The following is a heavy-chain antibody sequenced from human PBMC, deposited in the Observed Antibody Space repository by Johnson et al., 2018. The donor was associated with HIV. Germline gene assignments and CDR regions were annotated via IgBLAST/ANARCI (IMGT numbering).Heavy chain of an antibody. V-gene: IGHV3-30-3*01. CDR2: ISYDGSSK. Sequence: QVQLVESGGGVVQPGRSLRLACAASAFTFSNYAMHWVRQAPGKGLEWVAVISYDGSSKYYAESLKGRISISRDNSMNTLYLKMNSLRAEDTAVYYCATFGYTSGWIVTDDAFDVWGHGTLVTVSS. J-gene: IGHJ3*01. CDR1: AFTFSNYA. D-gene: IGHD6-19*01. CDR3: ATFGYTSGWIVTDDAFDV.